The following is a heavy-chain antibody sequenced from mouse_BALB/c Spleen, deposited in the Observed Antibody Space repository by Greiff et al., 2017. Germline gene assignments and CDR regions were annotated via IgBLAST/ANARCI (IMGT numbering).Heavy chain of an antibody. J-gene: IGHJ2*01. Sequence: VKLMESGGDLVKPGGSLKLSCAASGFTFSSYGMSWVRQTPDKRLEWVATISSGGSYTYYPDSVKGRFTISRDKSKNTLYLQMSSLKSEDTAMYYCARHNTYFDYWGQGTTLTVAS. CDR3: ARHNTYFDY. CDR1: GFTFSSYG. V-gene: IGHV5-6*01. D-gene: IGHD5-1-1*01. CDR2: ISSGGSYT.